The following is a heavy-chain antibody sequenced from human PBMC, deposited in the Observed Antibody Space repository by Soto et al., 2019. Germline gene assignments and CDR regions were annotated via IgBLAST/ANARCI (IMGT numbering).Heavy chain of an antibody. D-gene: IGHD4-17*01. V-gene: IGHV3-21*01. J-gene: IGHJ6*02. CDR3: ARDTSPVDYGDMDV. CDR1: GFTFSSYS. Sequence: GGSLRLSCAASGFTFSSYSMNWVRQAPGKGLEWVSSISSSSSYIYYADSVKGRFTISRDNAKNSLYLQMNSLRAEDTAVYYCARDTSPVDYGDMDVWGQGTTVTVSS. CDR2: ISSSSSYI.